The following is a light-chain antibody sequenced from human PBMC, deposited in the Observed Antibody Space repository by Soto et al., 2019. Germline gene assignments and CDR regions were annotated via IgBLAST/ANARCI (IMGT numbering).Light chain of an antibody. CDR3: QVWDSSSDHRV. CDR1: NIGSKS. V-gene: IGLV3-21*04. J-gene: IGLJ2*01. CDR2: YDS. Sequence: VLTQPPSVSVAPGKTARITCGGNNIGSKSVHWYQQKPGQAPVLVIYYDSDRPSGIPERFSGSNSGDTATLTISRVEAGDEADYYCQVWDSSSDHRVFGGGTKLTVL.